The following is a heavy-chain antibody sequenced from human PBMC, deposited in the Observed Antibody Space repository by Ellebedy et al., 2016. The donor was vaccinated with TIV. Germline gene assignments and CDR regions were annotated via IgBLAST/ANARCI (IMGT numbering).Heavy chain of an antibody. CDR1: GASISSYY. CDR2: IYYSGST. D-gene: IGHD6-19*01. Sequence: MPSETLSLTCTVSGASISSYYWSWIRQPPGKGLEWIGYIYYSGSTNYNPSLKSRITISVDTSKSQFSLKLSSVTAADTAVYYCARYPGVAAHYFDYWGQGTLVTVSS. V-gene: IGHV4-59*01. CDR3: ARYPGVAAHYFDY. J-gene: IGHJ4*02.